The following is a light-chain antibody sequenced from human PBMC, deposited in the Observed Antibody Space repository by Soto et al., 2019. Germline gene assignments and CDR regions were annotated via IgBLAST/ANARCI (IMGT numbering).Light chain of an antibody. V-gene: IGLV2-23*01. CDR3: CSYAGSSFYV. J-gene: IGLJ1*01. Sequence: QSVLTQPASVSWSPGQSITISCTGTSSDVGSYNLVSWYQQHPGKAPKLMIYEGSKRPSGVSNRFSGSKSGNTASLTISGLQAEDEADYYCCSYAGSSFYVFGNGTKVTVL. CDR1: SSDVGSYNL. CDR2: EGS.